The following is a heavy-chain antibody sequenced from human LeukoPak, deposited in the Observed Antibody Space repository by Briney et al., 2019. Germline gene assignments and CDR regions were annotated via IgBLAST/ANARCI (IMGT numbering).Heavy chain of an antibody. D-gene: IGHD6-13*01. CDR1: GFTFSSYA. CDR3: AKQSAGSAAWYSLHYDF. Sequence: GGSLRLSCAASGFTFSSYAMSWVRQAPGKGLEWVSGISGSGDNTYYADSVKGRFTISRDNSKDTLYLQMNGLRAEDTAVYFCAKQSAGSAAWYSLHYDFWGQGTLVTVSS. V-gene: IGHV3-23*01. J-gene: IGHJ4*02. CDR2: ISGSGDNT.